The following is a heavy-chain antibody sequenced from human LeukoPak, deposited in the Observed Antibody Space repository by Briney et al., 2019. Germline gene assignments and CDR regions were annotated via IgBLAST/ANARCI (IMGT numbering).Heavy chain of an antibody. Sequence: KESGPTLVKPTQTLTLTCTFSGFSLSTSGVGVGWIRQPPGKALEWLALIYWDDDKRYSPSLKSRVTITKDTSKNQVVLTMTNMDPVDTATYYCAHKGTGYVQHYFDYWGQGTLVTVSS. CDR3: AHKGTGYVQHYFDY. V-gene: IGHV2-5*02. J-gene: IGHJ4*02. D-gene: IGHD5-12*01. CDR2: IYWDDDK. CDR1: GFSLSTSGVG.